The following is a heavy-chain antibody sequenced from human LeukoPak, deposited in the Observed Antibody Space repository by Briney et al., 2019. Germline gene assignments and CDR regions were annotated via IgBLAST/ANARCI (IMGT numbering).Heavy chain of an antibody. D-gene: IGHD3-22*01. J-gene: IGHJ3*02. Sequence: ASVKVSCKASGYTFTSYDINWVRQATGQGLEWMGWMNPNSGNTGYAQKFQGRVTMTRNTSISTAYMELGSLRSEDTAVYYCARFCRYYYDSSGYSSDAFDIWGQGTMVTVSS. CDR1: GYTFTSYD. CDR3: ARFCRYYYDSSGYSSDAFDI. V-gene: IGHV1-8*01. CDR2: MNPNSGNT.